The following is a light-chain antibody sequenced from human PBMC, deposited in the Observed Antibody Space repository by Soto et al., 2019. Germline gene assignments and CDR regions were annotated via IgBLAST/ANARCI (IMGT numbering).Light chain of an antibody. J-gene: IGKJ5*01. Sequence: EIVLTQSPGTLSLSPGERATLSSRASQRVTSIFLAWFQQKPGQAPRLLIYGASSRATGIPDRFSGSGSGTDFTLTISRLDPEDFAVYYCQQYSNSPITFGQGTRLE. V-gene: IGKV3-20*01. CDR3: QQYSNSPIT. CDR2: GAS. CDR1: QRVTSIF.